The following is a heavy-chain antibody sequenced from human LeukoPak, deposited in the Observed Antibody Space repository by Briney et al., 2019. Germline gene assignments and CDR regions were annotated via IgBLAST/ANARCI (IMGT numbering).Heavy chain of an antibody. J-gene: IGHJ4*02. D-gene: IGHD3-3*01. CDR1: GGTFSSYA. V-gene: IGHV1-69*13. CDR2: IIPIFGTA. CDR3: ARVVSGRYYFDY. Sequence: ASVTVSCKASGGTFSSYAISWVRQAPGQGLEWMGGIIPIFGTANYAQKFQGRVTITADESTSTAYMELSSLRSEDTAVYYCARVVSGRYYFDYWGQGTLDTVLS.